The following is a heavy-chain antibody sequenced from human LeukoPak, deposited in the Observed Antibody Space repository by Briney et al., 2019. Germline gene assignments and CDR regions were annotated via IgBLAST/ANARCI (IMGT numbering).Heavy chain of an antibody. D-gene: IGHD3-22*01. CDR2: INHSGST. CDR3: ARSVINTMIVVTRDYYYYGMDV. J-gene: IGHJ6*02. CDR1: GGSFSGYY. Sequence: SETLSLTCAVYGGSFSGYYWSWIRQPPGKGLEWIGEINHSGSTNYNPSLKSRVTISVDTSKNQFSLKLSSVTAADTAVYYCARSVINTMIVVTRDYYYYGMDVWGQGTTVTVSS. V-gene: IGHV4-34*01.